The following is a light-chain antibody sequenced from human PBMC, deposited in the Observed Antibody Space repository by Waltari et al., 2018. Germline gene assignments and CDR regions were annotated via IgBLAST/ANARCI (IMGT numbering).Light chain of an antibody. Sequence: QSVLTQAPSVSGAAGQRVTIPCPGSSSNHRAGSDVHWYQPLPGAAPKLLIYDNSNRPSGVPDRFSGSKSGTSASLAITGLQAEDEADYYCQSYDSGLSAPLFGGATKLTVL. CDR2: DNS. J-gene: IGLJ3*02. CDR1: SSNHRAGSD. V-gene: IGLV1-40*01. CDR3: QSYDSGLSAPL.